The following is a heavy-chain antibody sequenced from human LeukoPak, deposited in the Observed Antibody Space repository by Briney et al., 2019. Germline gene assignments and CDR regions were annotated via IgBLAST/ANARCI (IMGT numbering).Heavy chain of an antibody. CDR2: VNADGGNT. D-gene: IGHD1-26*01. Sequence: PGRSLRLSCAASGFTFANYRMSWVRQAPGKGLEWVSTVNADGGNTYYADSVKGRFTISRDNSKSTLILQMNSLRVEDTALYYCTKRVKYGGTWDHFADWGQGTLVTVSS. V-gene: IGHV3-23*01. CDR1: GFTFANYR. CDR3: TKRVKYGGTWDHFAD. J-gene: IGHJ4*02.